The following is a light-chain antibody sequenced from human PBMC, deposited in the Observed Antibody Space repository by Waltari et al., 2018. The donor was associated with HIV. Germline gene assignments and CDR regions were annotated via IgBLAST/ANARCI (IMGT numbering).Light chain of an antibody. CDR1: NSDIGTYNS. Sequence: QSALTQPASVSGSPGQSITLSCTGPNSDIGTYNSFSWYQQQSGKAPRLLISEVNNRPSGVSNRFSGSKAGNTASLSISGLQAEDEGKYYCSSYTATKILVFGGGTDVTVL. CDR2: EVN. V-gene: IGLV2-14*03. CDR3: SSYTATKILV. J-gene: IGLJ2*01.